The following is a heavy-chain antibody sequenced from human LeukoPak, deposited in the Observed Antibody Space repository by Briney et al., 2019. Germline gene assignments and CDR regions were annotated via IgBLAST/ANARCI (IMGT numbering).Heavy chain of an antibody. Sequence: SETLSLTCTVSSASVSSYYWSWVRQPPGGGLEWIGYISNSGSPSYNPSFESRVTSSADTSKNHLSLKLNSVTPADTAVYFCARGGAGPLRDWGQGTLVTVSS. CDR3: ARGGAGPLRD. V-gene: IGHV4-59*02. J-gene: IGHJ4*02. CDR2: ISNSGSP. CDR1: SASVSSYY. D-gene: IGHD3-16*01.